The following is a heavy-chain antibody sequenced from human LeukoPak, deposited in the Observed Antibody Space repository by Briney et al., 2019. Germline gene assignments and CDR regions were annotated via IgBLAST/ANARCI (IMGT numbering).Heavy chain of an antibody. D-gene: IGHD2-15*01. CDR3: ARLIREYCSGGSCYDEGLYFQH. CDR2: ISGSGGST. Sequence: PGGSLRLSCAASGFTFSSYAMSWVRQAPGKGLQWVSAISGSGGSTYYADSVKGRFTISRDNSKNTLYLQMSSLRSEDTAVYYCARLIREYCSGGSCYDEGLYFQHWGQGTLVTVSS. V-gene: IGHV3-23*01. CDR1: GFTFSSYA. J-gene: IGHJ1*01.